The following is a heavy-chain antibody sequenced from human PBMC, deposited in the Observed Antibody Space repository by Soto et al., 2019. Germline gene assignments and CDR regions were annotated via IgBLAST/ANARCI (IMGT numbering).Heavy chain of an antibody. J-gene: IGHJ4*02. D-gene: IGHD3-10*01. CDR3: AREVKGVTSFDY. Sequence: QVRLIQSGPEMMQPGASVRVSCTASGFTALSYAFHWVRQAPGQGPEWLGWLNGGVDGTSYSQKLHGRVTISRDTSANTVYFEVNSLTSEDTAVYYCAREVKGVTSFDYWGQGTLVTVSS. CDR1: GFTALSYA. CDR2: LNGGVDGT. V-gene: IGHV1-3*01.